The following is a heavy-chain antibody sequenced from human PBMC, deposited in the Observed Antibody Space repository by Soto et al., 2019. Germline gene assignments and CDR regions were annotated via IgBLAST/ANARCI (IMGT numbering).Heavy chain of an antibody. J-gene: IGHJ4*03. D-gene: IGHD3-3*01. CDR3: ARRDTSGFLRYFDN. V-gene: IGHV1-69*06. CDR2: IVPNVGTV. CDR1: GGTLSSFINYP. Sequence: SVKVSCKASGGTLSSFINYPINWVRQAPVQGLEWMGGIVPNVGTVNYAQKFQGGVTVTADKSTGTAYMELSSLRSEDTALYYCARRDTSGFLRYFDNWGQGXLVTVYS.